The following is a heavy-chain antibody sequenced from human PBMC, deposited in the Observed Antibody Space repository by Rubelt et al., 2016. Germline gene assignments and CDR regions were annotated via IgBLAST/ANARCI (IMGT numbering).Heavy chain of an antibody. Sequence: VQLVESGGGVVQPGRSLRLSCAASGFTFSSYSMKWVRQAPGKGLEWVSYITSTSSTIYYADSVKGRFTISRDNSKNSVYLQMKSLRAEDTAVYYCARVTGVYFDYWGLGTLVTVSS. J-gene: IGHJ4*02. CDR1: GFTFSSYS. CDR3: ARVTGVYFDY. D-gene: IGHD7-27*01. CDR2: ITSTSSTI. V-gene: IGHV3-48*04.